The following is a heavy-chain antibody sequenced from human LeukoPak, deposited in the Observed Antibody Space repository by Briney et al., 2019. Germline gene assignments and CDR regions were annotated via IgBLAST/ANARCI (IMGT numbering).Heavy chain of an antibody. CDR2: IYYSGST. CDR1: GGSFSGYY. V-gene: IGHV4-59*08. J-gene: IGHJ3*02. CDR3: ARRGSAYSYDSFRAFDI. D-gene: IGHD5-18*01. Sequence: SETLSLTCAVYGGSFSGYYWSWIRQPPGKGLEWIGYIYYSGSTNYNPSLKSRVTISVDTSKNQFSLKLSSVTAADTAVYYCARRGSAYSYDSFRAFDIWGQGTMVTVSS.